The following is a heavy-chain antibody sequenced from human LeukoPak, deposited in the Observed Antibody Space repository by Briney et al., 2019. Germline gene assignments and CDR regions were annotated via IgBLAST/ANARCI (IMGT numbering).Heavy chain of an antibody. Sequence: GRSLRLSCTASGFTFSVYAMHWVRQAPGKGLEWVALISYDEMYKYYADSVKGRFTISRDNSRNTLYLQMNSLRSEDTAVFYCAKHQSNYDFWSGYSLWGQGTLVTVSS. J-gene: IGHJ4*02. CDR3: AKHQSNYDFWSGYSL. CDR1: GFTFSVYA. D-gene: IGHD3-3*01. V-gene: IGHV3-30-3*02. CDR2: ISYDEMYK.